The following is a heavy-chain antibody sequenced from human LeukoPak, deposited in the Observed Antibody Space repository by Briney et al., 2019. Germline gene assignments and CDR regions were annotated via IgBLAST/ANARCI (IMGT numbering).Heavy chain of an antibody. V-gene: IGHV1-46*02. CDR3: ARADILTGYYFDY. CDR1: GYTFNGYY. Sequence: ASVKVSCKASGYTFNGYYMHWVRQAPGQGLEWMGIINPSGGSTSYAQKFQGRVTMTRDTSTSTVYMELTSLRSEDTAVYYCARADILTGYYFDYWGQGTLVTVSS. CDR2: INPSGGST. J-gene: IGHJ4*02. D-gene: IGHD3-9*01.